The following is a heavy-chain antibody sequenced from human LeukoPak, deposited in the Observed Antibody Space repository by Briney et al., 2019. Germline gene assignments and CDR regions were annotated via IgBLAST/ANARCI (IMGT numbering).Heavy chain of an antibody. CDR3: AREWYSSSWTVFDY. Sequence: SETLSLTCTVSGGSISSGGYYWSWIRQHPGKGLEWIGYIYYSGSTYYNPSLKSRVTISVDTSKNQFSLKLSSVTAADTAVYYCAREWYSSSWTVFDYWGQETLVTVSS. J-gene: IGHJ4*02. CDR2: IYYSGST. CDR1: GGSISSGGYY. D-gene: IGHD6-13*01. V-gene: IGHV4-31*03.